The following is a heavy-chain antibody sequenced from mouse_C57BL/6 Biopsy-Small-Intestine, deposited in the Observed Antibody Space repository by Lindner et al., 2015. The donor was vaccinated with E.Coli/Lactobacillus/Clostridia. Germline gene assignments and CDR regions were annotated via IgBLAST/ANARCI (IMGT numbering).Heavy chain of an antibody. CDR3: AREIYDGSTRYFDV. D-gene: IGHD1-2*01. V-gene: IGHV1-64*01. CDR2: IDPNSGGT. Sequence: VQLQESGAELVKPGASVKLSCKASGYSFTNYWMHWVKQRPGQGLEWIGMIDPNSGGTKYNERFKSKATLTVDKPSSTAYMQLSSLTSEDSAVYYCAREIYDGSTRYFDVWGTGTTVTVSS. J-gene: IGHJ1*03. CDR1: GYSFTNYW.